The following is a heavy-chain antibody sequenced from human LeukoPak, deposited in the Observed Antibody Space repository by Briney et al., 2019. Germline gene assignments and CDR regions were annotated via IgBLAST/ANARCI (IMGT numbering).Heavy chain of an antibody. V-gene: IGHV3-30*18. J-gene: IGHJ4*02. CDR3: AKDWANIVVVPAAMLRAHYFDY. D-gene: IGHD2-2*01. Sequence: GGSLRLSCAASGFTFSSYGMHWVRQAPGKGLEWVAVISYDGSNKYYADSVKGRFTISRDNSKSTLYLQMNSLRAEDTAVYYCAKDWANIVVVPAAMLRAHYFDYWGQGTLVTVSS. CDR1: GFTFSSYG. CDR2: ISYDGSNK.